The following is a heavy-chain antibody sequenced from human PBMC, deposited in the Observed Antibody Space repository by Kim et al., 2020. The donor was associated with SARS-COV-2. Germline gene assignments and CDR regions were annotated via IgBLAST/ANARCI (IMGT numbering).Heavy chain of an antibody. Sequence: YVKGRFTIPRDNAKNSLYLQMNSLRAEDTALYYCAKDTIFCSSTSCYTDYWGQGTLVTVSS. V-gene: IGHV3-9*01. J-gene: IGHJ4*02. CDR3: AKDTIFCSSTSCYTDY. D-gene: IGHD2-2*02.